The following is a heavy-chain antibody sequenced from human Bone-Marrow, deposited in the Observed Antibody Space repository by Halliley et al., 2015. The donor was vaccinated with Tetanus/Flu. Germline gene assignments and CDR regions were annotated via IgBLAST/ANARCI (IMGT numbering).Heavy chain of an antibody. V-gene: IGHV3-30-3*01. Sequence: GSNKFYADSLRGRFFISRDNSKNTLYLQMNNLRVEDTAVYYCARGGSYYDSDDQLVGAFFFDSWGQGTLVTVSS. CDR3: ARGGSYYDSDDQLVGAFFFDS. J-gene: IGHJ4*02. CDR2: GSNK. D-gene: IGHD2-8*02.